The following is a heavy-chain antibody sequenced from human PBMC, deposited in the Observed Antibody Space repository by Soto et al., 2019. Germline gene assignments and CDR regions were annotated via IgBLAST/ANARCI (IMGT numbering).Heavy chain of an antibody. V-gene: IGHV4-39*07. CDR2: IYYSGST. Sequence: SETLSLTCTVSGGSISSSSYYWGWIRQPPGKGLEWIGSIYYSGSTYYNPSLKSRVTISVDTSKNQFSLKLSSVTAADTAVYYCASSYCSGGSCYSSRFIGAFDIWGQGTMVTVSS. D-gene: IGHD2-15*01. J-gene: IGHJ3*02. CDR1: GGSISSSSYY. CDR3: ASSYCSGGSCYSSRFIGAFDI.